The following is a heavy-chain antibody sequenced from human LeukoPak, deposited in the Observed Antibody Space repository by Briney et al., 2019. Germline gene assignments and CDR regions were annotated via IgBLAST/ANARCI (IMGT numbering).Heavy chain of an antibody. Sequence: SETLSLTCTVSGGSISSSSYYWGWIRQPPGKGLEWIGSIYYSGSTYYNPSLKSRVTISVDTSKNQFSLKLSSVTAADTAVYYCASGITIFGVVGPGAWFDPWGQGTLVTVSS. J-gene: IGHJ5*02. D-gene: IGHD3-3*01. V-gene: IGHV4-39*01. CDR2: IYYSGST. CDR1: GGSISSSSYY. CDR3: ASGITIFGVVGPGAWFDP.